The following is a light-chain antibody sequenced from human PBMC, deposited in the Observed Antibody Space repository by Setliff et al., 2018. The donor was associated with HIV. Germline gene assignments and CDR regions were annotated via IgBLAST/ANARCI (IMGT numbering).Light chain of an antibody. Sequence: TQSPAALSVFPGERATLSCRASETIGRNLAWYQQRPGQAPRLLFYGASARATGVSAKISGSGSGVEFTLTINTLQSEDSAVYYCLQYNSWPRTFGQGTKV. CDR1: ETIGRN. J-gene: IGKJ1*01. CDR2: GAS. CDR3: LQYNSWPRT. V-gene: IGKV3-15*01.